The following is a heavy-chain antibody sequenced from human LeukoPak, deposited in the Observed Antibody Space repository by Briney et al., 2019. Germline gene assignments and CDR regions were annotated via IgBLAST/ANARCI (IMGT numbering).Heavy chain of an antibody. D-gene: IGHD3-22*01. V-gene: IGHV4-39*01. CDR1: GGSISRIIYY. Sequence: TSETLSLTCTVSGGSISRIIYYWGWIRQPPGKGLEGFVSICYTGSTYYAPSLRSRVTISVDTSKNQFSLKLSAVTAADTAVYYCARVVRDGSGYNYYFDYWGQGTLVTVSS. J-gene: IGHJ4*02. CDR3: ARVVRDGSGYNYYFDY. CDR2: ICYTGST.